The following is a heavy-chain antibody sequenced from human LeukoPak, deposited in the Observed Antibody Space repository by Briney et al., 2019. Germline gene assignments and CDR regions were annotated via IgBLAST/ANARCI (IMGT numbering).Heavy chain of an antibody. CDR3: ARPEVGAPY. D-gene: IGHD1-26*01. V-gene: IGHV3-7*05. Sequence: GGTLRLSCAASGFTFSSYWMSWVRQAPGKGLEWVANINQDGSGKYYVDSVKGRFTISRDNAKNSLYLQMNTLRAEDTAVYYCARPEVGAPYWGQGTLVTVSS. CDR1: GFTFSSYW. CDR2: INQDGSGK. J-gene: IGHJ4*02.